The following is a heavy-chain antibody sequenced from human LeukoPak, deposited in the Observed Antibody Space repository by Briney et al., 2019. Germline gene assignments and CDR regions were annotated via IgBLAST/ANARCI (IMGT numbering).Heavy chain of an antibody. V-gene: IGHV4-38-2*02. J-gene: IGHJ4*02. CDR3: AGDSSSQDY. Sequence: SETLSLTCTVSGYSISSGYYWGWIRQPPGKGLEWIGSIYHSGSTYYNPSLKSRVTISVDTSKNQFSLKLSSVTAADTAVYYCAGDSSSQDYWGQGTLVTVSS. D-gene: IGHD6-13*01. CDR2: IYHSGST. CDR1: GYSISSGYY.